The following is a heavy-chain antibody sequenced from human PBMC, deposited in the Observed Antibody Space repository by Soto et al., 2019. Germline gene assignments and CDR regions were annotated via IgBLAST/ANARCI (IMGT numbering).Heavy chain of an antibody. CDR1: GYTFTIYG. CDR2: ISAYNGNT. CDR3: ARLIGRVITNYYYYYGMDV. D-gene: IGHD3-16*01. V-gene: IGHV1-18*01. J-gene: IGHJ6*02. Sequence: ASVKVSCKASGYTFTIYGISWVRQAPGQGLEWMGWISAYNGNTNYAQKLQGRVTMTTDTSTSTAYMELRSLRSDDTAVYYCARLIGRVITNYYYYYGMDVWGQGTTVTVSS.